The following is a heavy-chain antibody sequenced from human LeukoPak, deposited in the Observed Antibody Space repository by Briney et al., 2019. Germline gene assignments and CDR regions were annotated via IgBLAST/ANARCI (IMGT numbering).Heavy chain of an antibody. J-gene: IGHJ4*02. CDR3: ARQHGDLDY. D-gene: IGHD4-17*01. CDR2: INHSGST. CDR1: GGSFSGYY. Sequence: SETLSLTCAVYGGSFSGYYWSWIRQPPGKGLEWIGEINHSGSTNYNPSLKSRVTISVDTSKNQFSLTLSSVTAADTAVYYCARQHGDLDYWGQGTLVTVSS. V-gene: IGHV4-34*01.